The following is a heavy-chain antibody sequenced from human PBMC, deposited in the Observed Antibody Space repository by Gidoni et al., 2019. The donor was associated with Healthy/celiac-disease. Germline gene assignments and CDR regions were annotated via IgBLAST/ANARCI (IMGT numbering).Heavy chain of an antibody. V-gene: IGHV3-30*18. Sequence: QVQLVESGGGVVQPGRSLRLSCAASGFTFSSYGMHWVRQAPGKGLEWVAVIAYDGSNKYYADSVKGRFTISRDNSKNTLYLQMNSLRAEDTAVYYCAKDLGGVSSSSYWGQGTLVTVSS. CDR2: IAYDGSNK. J-gene: IGHJ4*02. CDR1: GFTFSSYG. D-gene: IGHD6-6*01. CDR3: AKDLGGVSSSSY.